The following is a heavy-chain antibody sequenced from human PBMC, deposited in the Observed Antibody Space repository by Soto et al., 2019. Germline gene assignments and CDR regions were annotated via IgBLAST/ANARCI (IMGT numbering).Heavy chain of an antibody. CDR3: ARKFHGRSYGMDV. D-gene: IGHD1-26*01. V-gene: IGHV3-13*01. CDR2: ITTAGDT. Sequence: EVQLVESGGGLVQPGGSLRLSCAASGFTFSHYDMHWVRQVTGKGLEWVSGITTAGDTYYLGSVKSRFTIPREKAKNYFYLQMNSLSAGDTAVYYCARKFHGRSYGMDVWCQGTTVTASS. CDR1: GFTFSHYD. J-gene: IGHJ6*02.